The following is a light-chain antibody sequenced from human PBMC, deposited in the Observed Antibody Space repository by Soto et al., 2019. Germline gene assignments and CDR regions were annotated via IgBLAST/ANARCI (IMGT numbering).Light chain of an antibody. CDR3: TSFTTSSTLV. V-gene: IGLV2-14*03. Sequence: QSVLTQPASVSGSPGQSITISCTGTSSDVGGYNSVSWYQQHPGKAPKLMIYDVTKRPSGVSTRFSGSKSGNTASLTISGLLSEDEAEYYCTSFTTSSTLVFGGGTKVTVL. J-gene: IGLJ2*01. CDR2: DVT. CDR1: SSDVGGYNS.